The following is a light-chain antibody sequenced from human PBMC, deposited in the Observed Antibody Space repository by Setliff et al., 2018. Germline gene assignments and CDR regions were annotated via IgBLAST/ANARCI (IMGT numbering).Light chain of an antibody. V-gene: IGLV1-40*01. Sequence: QSVLTQPPSVSGAPGQRVTISCTGSSSNIGAGYDVHWYQQLPGTAPKLLISRNTNRPSGVSNRFSGSKSGNTASLTISGLQAEDEADYYCSSYTSSSTLPVFGGGTKVTVL. CDR2: RNT. CDR1: SSNIGAGYD. CDR3: SSYTSSSTLPV. J-gene: IGLJ3*02.